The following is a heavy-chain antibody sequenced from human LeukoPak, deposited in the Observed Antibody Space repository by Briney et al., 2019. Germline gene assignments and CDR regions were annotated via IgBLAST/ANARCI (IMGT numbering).Heavy chain of an antibody. CDR3: ARSGRVDDYVWGSYRVFDY. Sequence: SETLSLTCTVSGDSISSGSYYWSWIRQPAGKGLEWIGRIYTSGSTNYNPSLKSRVTISVDTSKNQFSLKLSSVTAADTAVYYCARSGRVDDYVWGSYRVFDYWGQGTLVTVSS. D-gene: IGHD3-16*02. CDR2: IYTSGST. V-gene: IGHV4-61*02. J-gene: IGHJ4*02. CDR1: GDSISSGSYY.